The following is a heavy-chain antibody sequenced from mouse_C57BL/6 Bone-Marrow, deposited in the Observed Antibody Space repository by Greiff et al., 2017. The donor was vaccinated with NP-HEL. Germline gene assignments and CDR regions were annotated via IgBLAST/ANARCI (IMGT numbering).Heavy chain of an antibody. D-gene: IGHD1-1*01. V-gene: IGHV1-19*01. CDR1: GYTFTDYY. CDR3: ASGYYYGSSYTFDY. J-gene: IGHJ2*01. Sequence: EVQLQQSGPVLVKPGASVKMSCKASGYTFTDYYMNWVKQSHGKSLEWIGVINPYNGGTSYNQKFKGKATLTVDKSSSTAYMELNSLTSEDSAVYYCASGYYYGSSYTFDYWGQGTTLTVSS. CDR2: INPYNGGT.